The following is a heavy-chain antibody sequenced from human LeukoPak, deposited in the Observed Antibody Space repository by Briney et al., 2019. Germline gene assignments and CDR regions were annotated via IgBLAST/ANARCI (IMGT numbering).Heavy chain of an antibody. V-gene: IGHV3-7*01. J-gene: IGHJ4*02. CDR3: VRDPSAYCGGDCPDY. D-gene: IGHD2-21*02. CDR2: IKQDGSEK. CDR1: GFTFSSYW. Sequence: GGSLRLSCAASGFTFSSYWMSWVRQAPGKGLEWVANIKQDGSEKYYVDSVEGRFTISRDNAKNSLYLRMNSLRAEDTAVYYCVRDPSAYCGGDCPDYWGQGTLVTVSS.